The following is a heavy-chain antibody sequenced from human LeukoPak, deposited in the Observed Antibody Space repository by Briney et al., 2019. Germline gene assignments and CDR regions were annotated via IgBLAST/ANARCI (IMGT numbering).Heavy chain of an antibody. CDR1: GFTFSSYA. D-gene: IGHD3-10*01. CDR2: ISGSGGST. J-gene: IGHJ4*02. CDR3: ATTYRVLQTLLN. V-gene: IGHV3-23*01. Sequence: WGSLRLSCAASGFTFSSYAMGWVRQAPGKGLEWVSTISGSGGSTYSADSVKGRFTISRDNSKNSLYLQMNSLRAEDTAVYYCATTYRVLQTLLNWGQGTLVTVSS.